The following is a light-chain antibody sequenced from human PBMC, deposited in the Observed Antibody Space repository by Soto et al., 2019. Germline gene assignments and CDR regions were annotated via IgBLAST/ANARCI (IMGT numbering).Light chain of an antibody. V-gene: IGKV1-5*01. CDR1: QSISTW. CDR3: QQYNTYPYT. Sequence: DIQMTQSPSTLSASIGDRVTITCRASQSISTWLAWYQRKPGKAPNLLIYDASSLERGVPSRFSGSGSGTEVTLTISSLQPDDLATYHCQQYNTYPYTFGQGTKLEIK. J-gene: IGKJ2*01. CDR2: DAS.